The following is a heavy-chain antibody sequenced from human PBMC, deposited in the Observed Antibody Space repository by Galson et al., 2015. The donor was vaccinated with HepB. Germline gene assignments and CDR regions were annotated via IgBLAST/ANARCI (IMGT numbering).Heavy chain of an antibody. CDR3: ARQPHIDYGDYNNWFDP. D-gene: IGHD4-17*01. V-gene: IGHV1-2*02. J-gene: IGHJ5*02. CDR1: GYIFTGYY. Sequence: SVKVSCKASGYIFTGYYIHWVRQAPGQGLEWMGWYNPNSGDTNYAQKFQGRVTMTRVTSISAAYMELSRLRSEDTAVYYCARQPHIDYGDYNNWFDPWGQGTLVTVST. CDR2: YNPNSGDT.